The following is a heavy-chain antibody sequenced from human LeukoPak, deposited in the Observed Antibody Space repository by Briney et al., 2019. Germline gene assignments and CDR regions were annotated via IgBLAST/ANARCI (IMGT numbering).Heavy chain of an antibody. CDR2: IKSKTDGGTT. J-gene: IGHJ4*02. CDR3: STGAF. CDR1: AFTFSDDW. Sequence: GGSLRLSCAASAFTFSDDWMSWVRQAPGKGLEWVGRIKSKTDGGTTDYAAPGKGRFTISRDDSKNLLYLQMKSLKTDDTGVYYCSTGAFWGQGTLVTVSS. V-gene: IGHV3-15*01.